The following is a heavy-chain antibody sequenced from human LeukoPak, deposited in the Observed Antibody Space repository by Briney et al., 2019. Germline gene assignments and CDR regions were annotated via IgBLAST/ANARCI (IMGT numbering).Heavy chain of an antibody. D-gene: IGHD1-26*01. V-gene: IGHV3-23*01. J-gene: IGHJ4*02. Sequence: GGSLRLSCAASGFTFSTYGMSWVRQAPGKGLEWVSAISGSGGSTYYADSVKGRFTISRDNSKNTLYLQMSSLRAEDTAVYYCLKEGATSDIMLVLDYWGQGTLVTVSS. CDR2: ISGSGGST. CDR3: LKEGATSDIMLVLDY. CDR1: GFTFSTYG.